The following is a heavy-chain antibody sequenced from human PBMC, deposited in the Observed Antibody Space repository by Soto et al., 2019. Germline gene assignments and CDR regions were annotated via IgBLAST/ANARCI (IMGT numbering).Heavy chain of an antibody. CDR2: IRSKANSYAT. D-gene: IGHD5-12*01. V-gene: IGHV3-73*02. CDR3: TRGSGYEATYYYYGMDV. CDR1: GFTFSGSA. Sequence: EVQLVESGGGLVQPGGSLKLSCAASGFTFSGSAMHWVRQASGKGLEWVGRIRSKANSYATAYAASVKGRFTISRDDSKNTAYLQMNSLKTEDTAVYYCTRGSGYEATYYYYGMDVWGQGTTVTVSS. J-gene: IGHJ6*02.